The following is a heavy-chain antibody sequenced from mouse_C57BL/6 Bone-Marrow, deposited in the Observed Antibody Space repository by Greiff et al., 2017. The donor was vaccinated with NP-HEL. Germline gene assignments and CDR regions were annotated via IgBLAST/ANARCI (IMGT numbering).Heavy chain of an antibody. D-gene: IGHD1-1*01. CDR3: ARWGYYYGSSAWFAY. Sequence: VQLQQSGAELVKPGASVKISCKASGYAFSSYWMNWVKQRPGKGLEWIGQIYPGDGDTNYNGKFKGKATLTADKSSSTAYMQLSSLTSEGAAVYFCARWGYYYGSSAWFAYWGQGTLVTVSA. CDR1: GYAFSSYW. J-gene: IGHJ3*01. CDR2: IYPGDGDT. V-gene: IGHV1-80*01.